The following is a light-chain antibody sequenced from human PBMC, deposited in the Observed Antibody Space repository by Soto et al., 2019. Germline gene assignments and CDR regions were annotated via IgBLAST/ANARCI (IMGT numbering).Light chain of an antibody. Sequence: DIQMTQSPSSLSAFVGDGVTITCRASQGIRIDLGWFQQKPGKAPKRLIYGASSLQSGVPSRFSGRGSGTEFTLTISNLQPEDCANYYCLQHNSFPRTFGQGTKVEIK. CDR2: GAS. V-gene: IGKV1-17*02. CDR1: QGIRID. J-gene: IGKJ1*01. CDR3: LQHNSFPRT.